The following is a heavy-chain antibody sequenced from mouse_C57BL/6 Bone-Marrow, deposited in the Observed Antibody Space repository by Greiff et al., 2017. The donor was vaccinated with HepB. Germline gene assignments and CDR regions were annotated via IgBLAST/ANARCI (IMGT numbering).Heavy chain of an antibody. V-gene: IGHV3-6*01. CDR2: ISYDGSN. Sequence: EVQLQQSGPGLVKPSQSLSLTCSVTGYSITSGYYWNWIRQFPGNKLEWMGYISYDGSNNYNPSLKNRISITRDTSKNQVFLKLNSVMTEDTATDYCARNGGYDGGSYGYAMDYWGQGTSVTVSS. CDR3: ARNGGYDGGSYGYAMDY. CDR1: GYSITSGYY. D-gene: IGHD1-1*01. J-gene: IGHJ4*01.